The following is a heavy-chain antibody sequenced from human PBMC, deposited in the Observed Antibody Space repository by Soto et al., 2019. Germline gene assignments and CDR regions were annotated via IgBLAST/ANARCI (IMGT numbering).Heavy chain of an antibody. D-gene: IGHD5-12*01. CDR3: ARGVAIVANRPCDY. CDR1: GGSFSGYY. CDR2: INHSGST. Sequence: QVQLQQWGAGLLKPSETLSLTCAVYGGSFSGYYWSWIRQPPGKGLEWIGEINHSGSTNYNPSLKSRVTISVDTSKNQFSLKLSSVTAADTAVYYCARGVAIVANRPCDYWGQGTLVTVSS. J-gene: IGHJ4*02. V-gene: IGHV4-34*01.